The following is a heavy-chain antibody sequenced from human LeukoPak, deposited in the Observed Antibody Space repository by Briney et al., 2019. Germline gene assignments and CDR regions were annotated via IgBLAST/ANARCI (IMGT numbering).Heavy chain of an antibody. J-gene: IGHJ6*02. V-gene: IGHV6-1*01. Sequence: SQTLSLTCAISGDSVSSNSAAWNWIRQSPSRGLEWLGRTYYRSKWYNDYAVSVKSRITINPDTSKNQFSLQLNSVTPEDTAVYYCARDGPYYDILTGYYNGAADYYYGMDVWGQGTMVTVSS. D-gene: IGHD3-9*01. CDR1: GDSVSSNSAA. CDR2: TYYRSKWYN. CDR3: ARDGPYYDILTGYYNGAADYYYGMDV.